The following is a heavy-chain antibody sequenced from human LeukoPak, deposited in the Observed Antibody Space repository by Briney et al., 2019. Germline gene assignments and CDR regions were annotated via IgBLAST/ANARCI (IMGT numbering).Heavy chain of an antibody. Sequence: SVKVSCKASGGTFSSYAISWVRQAPGQGLEWMGGIIPIFGTANYAQKFQGRVTITTDESTSTAYMELSSLRSEDTAVYYCAREDVYDSSGYYGHPNNWFDPWGQGTLVTVSS. V-gene: IGHV1-69*05. CDR2: IIPIFGTA. J-gene: IGHJ5*02. CDR3: AREDVYDSSGYYGHPNNWFDP. D-gene: IGHD3-22*01. CDR1: GGTFSSYA.